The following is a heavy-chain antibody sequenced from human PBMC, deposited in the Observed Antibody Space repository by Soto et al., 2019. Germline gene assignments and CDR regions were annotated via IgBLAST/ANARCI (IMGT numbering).Heavy chain of an antibody. CDR1: GGSISSGGYY. Sequence: PSETLSLTCTVSGGSISSGGYYWSWIRQHPGKGLEWIGYIYYSGSTYYNPSLKSRVTMSVDTSKNQFSLKLSSVTAVDTAVYYCARGSSGYPNWFDPWGQGTLVTVSS. D-gene: IGHD3-22*01. CDR3: ARGSSGYPNWFDP. CDR2: IYYSGST. J-gene: IGHJ5*02. V-gene: IGHV4-31*03.